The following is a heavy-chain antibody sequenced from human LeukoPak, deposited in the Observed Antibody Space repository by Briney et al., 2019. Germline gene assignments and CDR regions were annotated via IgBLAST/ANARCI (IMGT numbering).Heavy chain of an antibody. CDR2: ISAYNGNT. V-gene: IGHV1-18*01. D-gene: IGHD5-18*01. J-gene: IGHJ4*02. CDR1: GYTFTSYG. Sequence: GASVKVSCKASGYTFTSYGISWVRQAPGQGLEWMGWISAYNGNTNYAQKLQGRVTMTTDTSTSTAYMELRSLRSDDTAVYYCARHRYSYGLSARWAFDYWGQGTLVTVSS. CDR3: ARHRYSYGLSARWAFDY.